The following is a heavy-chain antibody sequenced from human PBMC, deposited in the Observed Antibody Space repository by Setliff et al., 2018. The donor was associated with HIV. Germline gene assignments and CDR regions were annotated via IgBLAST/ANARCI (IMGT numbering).Heavy chain of an antibody. CDR1: GGSITNFY. CDR2: IYNPGST. V-gene: IGHV4-4*09. CDR3: ARDKGGTYDGMYYYYYMDV. J-gene: IGHJ6*03. Sequence: PSETLSLTCNVSGGSITNFYWSWIRQPPGKGLEWIGYIYNPGSTNFNPSLQSRVSMSVDVSTNQFSLKLNSVTAADTAVYFCARDKGGTYDGMYYYYYMDVWGKGTTVTVSS. D-gene: IGHD1-26*01.